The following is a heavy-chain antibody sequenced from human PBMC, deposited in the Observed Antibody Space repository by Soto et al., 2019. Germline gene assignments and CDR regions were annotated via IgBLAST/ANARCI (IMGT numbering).Heavy chain of an antibody. V-gene: IGHV4-31*03. J-gene: IGHJ5*02. CDR2: IYYSGST. D-gene: IGHD3-9*01. Sequence: CTVSGGSISSGGYYWSWIRQHPGKGLEWIGYIYYSGSTYYNPSLKSRVTISVDTSKNQFSLKLSSVTAADTAVYYCARGPPALFSTAAPFDPWGQGTLVTVSS. CDR3: ARGPPALFSTAAPFDP. CDR1: GGSISSGGYY.